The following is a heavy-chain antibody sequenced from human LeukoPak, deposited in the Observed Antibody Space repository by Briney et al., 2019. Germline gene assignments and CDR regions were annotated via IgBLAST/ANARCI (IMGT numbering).Heavy chain of an antibody. CDR3: AKDRDSIGSVYYFDY. V-gene: IGHV3-30*18. J-gene: IGHJ4*02. CDR2: ISYDGKNK. Sequence: GGSLRLSCAASGFTFSDYWMHWVRQAPGKGLEWVAVISYDGKNKYYVDSVKGRFTISRDNSKNTVYLQVNSLRAEDTAVYYCAKDRDSIGSVYYFDYWGQGARLTVSS. D-gene: IGHD1-26*01. CDR1: GFTFSDYW.